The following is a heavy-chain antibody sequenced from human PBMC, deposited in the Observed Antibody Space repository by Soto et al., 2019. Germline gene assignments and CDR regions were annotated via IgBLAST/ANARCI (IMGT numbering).Heavy chain of an antibody. D-gene: IGHD5-18*01. Sequence: SETLSLTXTVSGGSISSGGYYWSWIRQHPGKGLEWIGYIYYSGSTYYNPSLKSRVTISVDTSKNQFSLKLSSVTAADTAVYYCARESTAMVPIHWGQGTLVTVSS. CDR2: IYYSGST. CDR3: ARESTAMVPIH. CDR1: GGSISSGGYY. J-gene: IGHJ4*02. V-gene: IGHV4-31*02.